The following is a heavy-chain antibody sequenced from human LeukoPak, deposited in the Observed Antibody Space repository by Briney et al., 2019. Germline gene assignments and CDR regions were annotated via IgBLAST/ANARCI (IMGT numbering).Heavy chain of an antibody. Sequence: GASVKVSCTASGYTFTGYYMHWVRQAPGQGLEWMGRINPNSGGTNYAQKFQGRVTVTRDTSISTAYMELSRLRSDDTAVYYCARECSGGSCYGGDYWGQGTLVTVSS. CDR1: GYTFTGYY. CDR3: ARECSGGSCYGGDY. D-gene: IGHD2-15*01. CDR2: INPNSGGT. J-gene: IGHJ4*02. V-gene: IGHV1-2*06.